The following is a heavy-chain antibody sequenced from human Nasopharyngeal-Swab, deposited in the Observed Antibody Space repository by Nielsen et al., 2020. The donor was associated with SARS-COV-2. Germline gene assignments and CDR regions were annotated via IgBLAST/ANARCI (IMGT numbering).Heavy chain of an antibody. Sequence: VRQAPGKGLEWVANIKQDGSEQFYVDSVKGRFTISRDNAKNSLYLQMNSLRAEDTAVYYCARVRGYCSGGACYYYYYMDVWGKGTTVTVSS. J-gene: IGHJ6*03. D-gene: IGHD2-15*01. CDR2: IKQDGSEQ. CDR3: ARVRGYCSGGACYYYYYMDV. V-gene: IGHV3-7*01.